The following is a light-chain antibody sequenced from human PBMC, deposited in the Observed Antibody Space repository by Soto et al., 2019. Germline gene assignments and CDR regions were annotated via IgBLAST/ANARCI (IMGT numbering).Light chain of an antibody. CDR3: SSYTSSSTYV. V-gene: IGLV2-14*01. Sequence: QSALTQPASVSGSPGQSITISCTGTSSDIGDYNSVSWYQQHPGEAPKLIIYEVSNRPSGISNRFSGSKSGNTASLTISGLQAEDEADYSCSSYTSSSTYVFGTGTKVTVL. CDR2: EVS. CDR1: SSDIGDYNS. J-gene: IGLJ1*01.